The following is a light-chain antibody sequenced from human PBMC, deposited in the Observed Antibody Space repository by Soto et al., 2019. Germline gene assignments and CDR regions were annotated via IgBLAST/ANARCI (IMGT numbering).Light chain of an antibody. Sequence: DIQMTQSPSSVSASVGDRVTISCRASQGVSSYLAWYQQKPGKAPNLLIYAASSLQSGVPSRFSGSGSGTGFTLTISSLQPEDFATYYCQQANSFPITFGQGTRLEIK. J-gene: IGKJ5*01. V-gene: IGKV1-12*01. CDR3: QQANSFPIT. CDR1: QGVSSY. CDR2: AAS.